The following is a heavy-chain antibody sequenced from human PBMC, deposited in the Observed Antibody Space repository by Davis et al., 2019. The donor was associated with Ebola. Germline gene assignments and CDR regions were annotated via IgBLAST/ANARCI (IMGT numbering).Heavy chain of an antibody. V-gene: IGHV3-9*01. J-gene: IGHJ4*02. D-gene: IGHD6-19*01. Sequence: SLKISCAASGFTFGNYAMHWVRRPPGKGLEWVAGISWTSGNIDYADSVKGRFTISRDNTKNSLYLQMNSLRAEDTGVYYCAGGQWVLPEDYWGQGTLVTVSS. CDR3: AGGQWVLPEDY. CDR2: ISWTSGNI. CDR1: GFTFGNYA.